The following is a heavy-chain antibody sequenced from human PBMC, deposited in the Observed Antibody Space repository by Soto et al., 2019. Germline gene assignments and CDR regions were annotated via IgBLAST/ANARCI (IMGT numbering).Heavy chain of an antibody. CDR2: IDPGDNDT. CDR1: GYSFTNYW. Sequence: EGQLVQSGAEVKKPGESLKISCKGSGYSFTNYWIGSVRQMPGKGLEWMGIIDPGDNDTRYSPYFQGQFTISADKSIRTDYLQWSSLKASDTAMSYCTRRGLTIGSLDYWGQGTLFTVSS. J-gene: IGHJ4*02. V-gene: IGHV5-51*01. CDR3: TRRGLTIGSLDY. D-gene: IGHD3-10*01.